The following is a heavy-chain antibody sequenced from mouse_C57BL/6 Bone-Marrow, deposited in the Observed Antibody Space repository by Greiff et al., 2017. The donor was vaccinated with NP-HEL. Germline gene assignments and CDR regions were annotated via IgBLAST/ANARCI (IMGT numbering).Heavy chain of an antibody. CDR1: GYSFTGYY. V-gene: IGHV1-43*01. J-gene: IGHJ4*01. CDR3: AREVGNWGAMDY. D-gene: IGHD4-1*01. Sequence: VQLQQSGPELVKPGASVKISCKASGYSFTGYYMHWVKQSSEKSLEWIGEINPSTGGTSYNQKFKGKATLTVDKSSSTAYMQLKRLTSEDSAVYYCAREVGNWGAMDYWGQGTSVTVSS. CDR2: INPSTGGT.